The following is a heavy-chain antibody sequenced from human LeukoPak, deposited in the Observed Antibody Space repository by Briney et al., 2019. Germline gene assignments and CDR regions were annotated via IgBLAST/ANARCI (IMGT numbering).Heavy chain of an antibody. V-gene: IGHV1-8*03. J-gene: IGHJ6*03. CDR3: ARSPLGYMDV. Sequence: ASVKVSCKTSGYIFTGYYIHWVRQATGQGLEWMGWMNPNSGNTGYAQKFQGRVTITRNTSISTAYMELSSLRSEDTAVYYCARSPLGYMDVWGKGTTVTVSS. CDR1: GYIFTGYY. D-gene: IGHD7-27*01. CDR2: MNPNSGNT.